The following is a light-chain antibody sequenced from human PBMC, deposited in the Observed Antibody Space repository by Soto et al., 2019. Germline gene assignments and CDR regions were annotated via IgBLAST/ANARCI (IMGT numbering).Light chain of an antibody. Sequence: EFLLTQSPGTLSVSPGERATLSCRASQSVSSNLAWYQQKPGQAPRLLIYGASTRATGIPASFSGSGSGTDFTLTISRLEPEDFAVYYCQQYGSSQRLTFGGGTKVDIK. V-gene: IGKV3-20*01. J-gene: IGKJ4*01. CDR3: QQYGSSQRLT. CDR2: GAS. CDR1: QSVSSN.